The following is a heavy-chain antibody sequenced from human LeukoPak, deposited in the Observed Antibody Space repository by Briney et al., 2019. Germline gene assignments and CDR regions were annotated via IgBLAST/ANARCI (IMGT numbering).Heavy chain of an antibody. J-gene: IGHJ4*02. V-gene: IGHV3-7*01. D-gene: IGHD1-14*01. CDR2: IKQDGSEK. CDR3: ARVNRAYFDY. CDR1: GFTFSSYR. Sequence: PGGSLRLSCAASGFTFSSYRMSWVRQAPGKGLEWVANIKQDGSEKYYVDSVKGRFTISRDNAKNSLYLQMNSLRAEDTAVYYCARVNRAYFDYWGQGTLVTVSS.